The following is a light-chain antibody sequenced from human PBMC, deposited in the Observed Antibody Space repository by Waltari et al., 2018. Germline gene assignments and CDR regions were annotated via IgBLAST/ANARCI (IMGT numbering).Light chain of an antibody. V-gene: IGLV4-69*01. CDR1: SGHSSYV. CDR2: LNSDGSH. CDR3: QTWGTGMGV. Sequence: QVVLTQSPSASASLGASVKLTCTLSSGHSSYVIAWLQQQPEKGPRYLMKLNSDGSHTKGDGIPDRFSGSSSGAERYPTIASLQSEDEADYYCQTWGTGMGVFGGGTKLTVL. J-gene: IGLJ3*02.